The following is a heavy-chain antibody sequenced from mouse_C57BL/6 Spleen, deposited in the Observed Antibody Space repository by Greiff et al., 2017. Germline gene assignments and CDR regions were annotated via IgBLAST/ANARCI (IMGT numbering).Heavy chain of an antibody. Sequence: QVQLQQSGAELVKPGASVKISCKASGYAFSSYWMNWVKQRPGKGLEWIGQIYPGDGDTNYNGKFKGTATLTADKSSSTAYLQLSSLTSEDSAVYFCARWGVYAMDYWGQGTSVTVSS. CDR1: GYAFSSYW. CDR3: ARWGVYAMDY. V-gene: IGHV1-80*01. J-gene: IGHJ4*01. CDR2: IYPGDGDT.